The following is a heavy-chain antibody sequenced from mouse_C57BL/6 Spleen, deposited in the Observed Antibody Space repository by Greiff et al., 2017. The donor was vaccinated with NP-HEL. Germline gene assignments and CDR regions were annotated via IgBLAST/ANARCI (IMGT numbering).Heavy chain of an antibody. V-gene: IGHV1-50*01. CDR2: IDPSDSYT. Sequence: VQLQQSGAELVKPGASVKLSCKASGYTFTSYWMQWVKQRPGQGLEWIGEIDPSDSYTNYNQKFKGKATLTVDTSSSTAYMQLSSLTSEDSAVYYCARWDYYGSSYEYFDVWGTGTTVTVSS. CDR3: ARWDYYGSSYEYFDV. CDR1: GYTFTSYW. J-gene: IGHJ1*03. D-gene: IGHD1-1*01.